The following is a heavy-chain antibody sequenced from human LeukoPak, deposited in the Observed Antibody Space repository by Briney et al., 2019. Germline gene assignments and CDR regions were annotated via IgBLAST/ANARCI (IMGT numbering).Heavy chain of an antibody. CDR2: ISWNSGSI. CDR1: GFIFDDYA. J-gene: IGHJ4*02. CDR3: AKADWYYYDSSGYYPLSYYFDY. V-gene: IGHV3-9*01. Sequence: PGGSLRLSCAASGFIFDDYAMHWVRQAPGKGLEWVSGISWNSGSIGYADSVKGRFTISRDNAKNSLYLQMNSLRAEDTALYYCAKADWYYYDSSGYYPLSYYFDYWGQGTLVTVSS. D-gene: IGHD3-22*01.